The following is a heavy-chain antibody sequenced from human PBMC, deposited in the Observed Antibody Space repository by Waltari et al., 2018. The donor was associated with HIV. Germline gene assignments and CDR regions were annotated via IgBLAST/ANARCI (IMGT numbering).Heavy chain of an antibody. J-gene: IGHJ2*01. Sequence: QVQLVQSGAEVKKPGASVTISCTASGYTFTNYDLNWVRQSSGQGLEWVGWMNPNNGNAGYGRRFQGRITMTRNTSLTTAYMDLSGLTSDDTAVYYCARVVYWYFDLWGRGTLVTVSS. CDR3: ARVVYWYFDL. V-gene: IGHV1-8*01. CDR1: GYTFTNYD. CDR2: MNPNNGNA.